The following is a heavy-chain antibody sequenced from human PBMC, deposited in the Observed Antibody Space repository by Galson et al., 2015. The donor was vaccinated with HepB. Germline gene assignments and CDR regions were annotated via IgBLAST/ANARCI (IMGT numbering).Heavy chain of an antibody. CDR1: GYTFTSYY. CDR3: ARLRYFGWFPEKHYGMDV. J-gene: IGHJ6*02. V-gene: IGHV1-46*03. D-gene: IGHD3-9*01. CDR2: INPSGGST. Sequence: SVKVSCKASGYTFTSYYMHWVRQAPGQGLEWMGIINPSGGSTSYAQKFQGRVTMTRDTSTSTVYMELSSLRSEDTAVYYCARLRYFGWFPEKHYGMDVWGQGTTVTVSS.